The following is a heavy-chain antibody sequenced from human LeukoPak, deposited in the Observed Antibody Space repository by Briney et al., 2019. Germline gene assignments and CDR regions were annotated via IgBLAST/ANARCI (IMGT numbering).Heavy chain of an antibody. Sequence: ASVKVSCKASGYTFTGYYIHWVRQAPGQGLEWMGRINPNSGDTKCAGKFQGGLTMTRDTSIDTAYMELSGLRSDDTAVYYCSTGSGSYPPPFEYWGQGTLVTVS. CDR2: INPNSGDT. CDR3: STGSGSYPPPFEY. J-gene: IGHJ4*02. CDR1: GYTFTGYY. V-gene: IGHV1-2*06. D-gene: IGHD3-10*01.